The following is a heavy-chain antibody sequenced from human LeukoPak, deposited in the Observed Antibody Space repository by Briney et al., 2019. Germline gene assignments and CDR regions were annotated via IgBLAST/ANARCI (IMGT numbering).Heavy chain of an antibody. CDR1: GFSISTYW. D-gene: IGHD2/OR15-2a*01. Sequence: GGSLRLSCAASGFSISTYWIHWVRQAPGKGLVWVSRINPDGSTTYYADSVKGRITISRDNAKNTLYLQRNSLRAEDMAVYYCARDTYYYFDYWGQGTLVTVSS. CDR2: INPDGSTT. CDR3: ARDTYYYFDY. V-gene: IGHV3-74*01. J-gene: IGHJ4*02.